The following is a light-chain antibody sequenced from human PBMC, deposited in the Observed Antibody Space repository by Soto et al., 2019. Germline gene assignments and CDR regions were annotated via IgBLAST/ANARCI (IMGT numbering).Light chain of an antibody. CDR2: AIS. CDR3: QQANGFPYT. CDR1: QVINRW. J-gene: IGKJ2*01. V-gene: IGKV1D-12*01. Sequence: DIQMTQSPSSVSASVGDRVTITCRASQVINRWLAWYQQKPGRAPKLMIYAISTLHSGFPSRFSGSGSGTDFTLTISSLQPEDFATYYCQQANGFPYTFGQGTKLEIK.